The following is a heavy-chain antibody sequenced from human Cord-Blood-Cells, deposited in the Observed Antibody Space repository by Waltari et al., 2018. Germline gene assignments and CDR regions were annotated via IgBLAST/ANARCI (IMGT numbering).Heavy chain of an antibody. Sequence: QVQLLQSGAEVQKPGASATVSCKVSGYTLTDLSMHAVRQAPGKGLEWMGGFDPEDGETIYAQKFQGRVTMTEDTSTDTAYMELSSLRSEDTAVYYCATESPRYSSSPTDYWGQGTLVTVSS. CDR3: ATESPRYSSSPTDY. J-gene: IGHJ4*02. D-gene: IGHD6-6*01. CDR2: FDPEDGET. V-gene: IGHV1-24*01. CDR1: GYTLTDLS.